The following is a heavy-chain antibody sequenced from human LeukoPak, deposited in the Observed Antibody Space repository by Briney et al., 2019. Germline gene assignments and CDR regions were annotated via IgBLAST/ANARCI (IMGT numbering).Heavy chain of an antibody. V-gene: IGHV3-23*01. CDR1: GFDFNDFA. Sequence: GGSLRLSCAATGFDFNDFAMTWVRQAPGKGLEWVSSMSGSGDTTEYAASVKGRFTISRDNAKKTLYLEMNSLRAEDTAVYYCTRDATQYLRYGYFDSWGQGILVTVSS. CDR2: MSGSGDTT. J-gene: IGHJ4*02. CDR3: TRDATQYLRYGYFDS. D-gene: IGHD2/OR15-2a*01.